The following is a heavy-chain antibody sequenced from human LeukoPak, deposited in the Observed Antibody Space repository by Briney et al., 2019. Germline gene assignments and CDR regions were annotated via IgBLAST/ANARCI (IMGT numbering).Heavy chain of an antibody. CDR1: AGSISSGDYY. Sequence: PSQTLSLTCTVSAGSISSGDYYWSWIRQPPGKGLEWIGYIYYSGSTYYNPSLKSRVTISVDTSKNQFSLKLSSVTAADTAVYYCARWGTMVRGVHRAHFDYWGQGTLVTVSS. CDR3: ARWGTMVRGVHRAHFDY. V-gene: IGHV4-30-4*01. D-gene: IGHD3-10*01. CDR2: IYYSGST. J-gene: IGHJ4*02.